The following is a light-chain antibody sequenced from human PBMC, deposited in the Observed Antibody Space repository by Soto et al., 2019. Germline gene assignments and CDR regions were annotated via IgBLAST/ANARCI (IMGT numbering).Light chain of an antibody. CDR3: TSYTRSGNVV. CDR1: SSDVGGHNY. CDR2: DVN. Sequence: QSALTQPASVSGAPGQSITISCTGGSSDVGGHNYVSWYQHNPGKAPKLLIYDVNNRPSGVSNRFSGSKSGNKASLTISGLRAEDEADYYCTSYTRSGNVVFGGGTKVTFL. J-gene: IGLJ2*01. V-gene: IGLV2-14*03.